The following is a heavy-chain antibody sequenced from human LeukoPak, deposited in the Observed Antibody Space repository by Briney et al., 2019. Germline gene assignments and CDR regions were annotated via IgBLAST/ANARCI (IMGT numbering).Heavy chain of an antibody. V-gene: IGHV3-66*01. CDR1: GFTVSSNY. Sequence: GGSLRLSCAASGFTVSSNYMSWVRQAPGKGLEWVSVIYSGGSTYYADSVKGRFNISRDNSKNTLYLQMNSLRAEDTAVYYCARDKLYCSSTSCYSFDYWGQGTLVTVSS. CDR3: ARDKLYCSSTSCYSFDY. CDR2: IYSGGST. J-gene: IGHJ4*02. D-gene: IGHD2-2*01.